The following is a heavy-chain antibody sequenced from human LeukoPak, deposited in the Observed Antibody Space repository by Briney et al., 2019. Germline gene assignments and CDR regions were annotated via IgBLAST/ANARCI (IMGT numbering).Heavy chain of an antibody. J-gene: IGHJ4*02. CDR2: ISGTGGST. CDR3: AKDYRVEFRMQLWIGY. CDR1: GFTFSTYA. Sequence: QPGGSLRLSCAASGFTFSTYAMTWVRQAPGKGLEWVSLISGTGGSTYYADSVKGRFTISRDNSKNTLYLQMNSLRAEDTAVYYCAKDYRVEFRMQLWIGYWGQGTLVTVSS. V-gene: IGHV3-23*01. D-gene: IGHD5-18*01.